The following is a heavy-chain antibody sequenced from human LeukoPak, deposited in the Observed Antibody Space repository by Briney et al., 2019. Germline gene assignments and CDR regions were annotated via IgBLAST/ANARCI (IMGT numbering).Heavy chain of an antibody. D-gene: IGHD3-22*01. Sequence: PGGSLRLSCAASGFTFSSYEMNWVRRAPGKGLEWVSYISSSGSTIYYADSVKGRFTISRDNSKNTLSLQLNSLRDEDTAVYYCARDGGSSGYHDALDIWGQGTMVTVSA. CDR3: ARDGGSSGYHDALDI. CDR1: GFTFSSYE. CDR2: ISSSGSTI. V-gene: IGHV3-48*03. J-gene: IGHJ3*02.